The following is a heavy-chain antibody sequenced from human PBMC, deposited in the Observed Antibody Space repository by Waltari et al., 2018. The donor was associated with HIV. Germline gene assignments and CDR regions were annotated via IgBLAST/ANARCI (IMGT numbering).Heavy chain of an antibody. CDR2: INRDNRES. V-gene: IGHV3-21*02. CDR1: GSTFTRYT. D-gene: IGHD2-2*01. CDR3: VRDDPGYEPIDY. J-gene: IGHJ4*02. Sequence: VRLMESGGGLVEPGGSLTIPCAASGSTFTRYTMNWNRHLPGKGLEWLASINRDNRESYYIDSIKGRFTISRDNAANSVFLHMDRLRVDDTAQYFCVRDDPGYEPIDYWGRGTRVTVSS.